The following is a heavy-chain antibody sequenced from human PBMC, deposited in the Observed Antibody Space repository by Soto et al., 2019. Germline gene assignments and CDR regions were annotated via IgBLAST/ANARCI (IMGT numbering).Heavy chain of an antibody. CDR2: IWYDGYNK. D-gene: IGHD6-19*01. J-gene: IGHJ2*01. V-gene: IGHV3-33*01. Sequence: QVQLVESGGGVVQPGKSLRLSCAGTGFTFNSYGMHWVRQAPGKGLEWVAVIWYDGYNKYYADSVKGRFAISRDNSKNTVYLEMNSLRAEETAVYYCARGTGWSNWYLDLWGRGTLVTVSS. CDR1: GFTFNSYG. CDR3: ARGTGWSNWYLDL.